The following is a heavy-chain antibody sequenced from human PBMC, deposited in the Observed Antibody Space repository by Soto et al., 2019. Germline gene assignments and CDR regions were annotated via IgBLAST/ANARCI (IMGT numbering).Heavy chain of an antibody. CDR1: GYTFTSYY. CDR2: INPSGGST. CDR3: ARAAPVYYDSSGYYYLHGGYGMDV. Sequence: ASVKVSCKASGYTFTSYYMHWVRQAPGQGLEWMEIINPSGGSTSYAQKFQGRVTMTRDTSTSTVYMELSSLRSEDTAVYYCARAAPVYYDSSGYYYLHGGYGMDVWGQGTTVTVSS. J-gene: IGHJ6*02. D-gene: IGHD3-22*01. V-gene: IGHV1-46*01.